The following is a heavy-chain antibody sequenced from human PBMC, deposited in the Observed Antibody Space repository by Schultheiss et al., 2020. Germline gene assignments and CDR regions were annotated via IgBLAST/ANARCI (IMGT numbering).Heavy chain of an antibody. Sequence: SGPTLVKPTQTLTLTCTFSGFSLSTSGVGVGWIRQPPGKALEWLAHIFSNDEKSYSTSLKSRLTITKDTSKNQVVLTMTNMDPVDTATYYCAHMLPYLAFDIWGQGTMVTVSS. V-gene: IGHV2-5*01. J-gene: IGHJ3*02. CDR3: AHMLPYLAFDI. CDR1: GFSLSTSGVG. D-gene: IGHD2-15*01. CDR2: IFSNDEK.